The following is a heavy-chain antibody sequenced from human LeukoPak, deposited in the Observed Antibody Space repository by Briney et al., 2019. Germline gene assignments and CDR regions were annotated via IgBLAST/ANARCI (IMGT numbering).Heavy chain of an antibody. J-gene: IGHJ6*03. V-gene: IGHV5-51*01. D-gene: IGHD1-20*01. CDR2: IYPGDSDT. CDR1: GYSFTSYW. CDR3: ARRVTGPYYYYYMDV. Sequence: GESLRISCEGSGYSFTSYWIGWVRQMPGKGLEWMGIIYPGDSDTRYSPSFQGQVTISADKSISTAYLQWSSLKASDTAMYYCARRVTGPYYYYYMDVWGKGTTVTVSS.